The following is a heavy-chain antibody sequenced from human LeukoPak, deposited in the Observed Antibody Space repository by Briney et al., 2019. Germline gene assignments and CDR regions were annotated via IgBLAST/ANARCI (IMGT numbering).Heavy chain of an antibody. CDR2: ISSSSSTI. V-gene: IGHV3-48*04. Sequence: GGSLRLSCAASGFTFSSYSMNWVRQAPGKGLEWVSYISSSSSTIYYADSVKGRFTISRDNAENSLYLQMNSLRAEDTAVYYCARDGGGTYYYDSSGPEAFDIWGQGTMVTVSS. CDR3: ARDGGGTYYYDSSGPEAFDI. CDR1: GFTFSSYS. J-gene: IGHJ3*02. D-gene: IGHD3-22*01.